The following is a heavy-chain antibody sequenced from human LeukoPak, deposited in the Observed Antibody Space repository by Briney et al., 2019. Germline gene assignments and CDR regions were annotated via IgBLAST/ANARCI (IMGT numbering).Heavy chain of an antibody. Sequence: GGSLRLSCAASGFTFKSYVMTWVRQAPGKRLEWVSSIGRSGANTNYADSVKGRFTISRDDSKNTLSLVMDSLRVEDTAKYFCAKHYGSGNYLLDYWGQGTQVTVSS. V-gene: IGHV3-23*01. CDR3: AKHYGSGNYLLDY. CDR2: IGRSGANT. CDR1: GFTFKSYV. D-gene: IGHD3-10*01. J-gene: IGHJ4*02.